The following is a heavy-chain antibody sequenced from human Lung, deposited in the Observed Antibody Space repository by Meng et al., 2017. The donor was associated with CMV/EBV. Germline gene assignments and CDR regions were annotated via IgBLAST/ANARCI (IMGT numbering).Heavy chain of an antibody. J-gene: IGHJ4*02. Sequence: GGSXRLXXAASRFTFSSYAMTWVRQAPGKGLEWVSVISGSGGKTHYADSVKGRFTISRDNSKNTLFLQMNSLRAEDTAVYYCAKVYQWLLLGPFDYWGQGXLVTVSS. V-gene: IGHV3-23*01. CDR1: RFTFSSYA. D-gene: IGHD3-22*01. CDR3: AKVYQWLLLGPFDY. CDR2: ISGSGGKT.